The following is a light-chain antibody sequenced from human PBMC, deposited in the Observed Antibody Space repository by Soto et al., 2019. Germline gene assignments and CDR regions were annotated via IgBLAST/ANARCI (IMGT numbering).Light chain of an antibody. CDR3: PHRSNRPPG. V-gene: IGKV3-11*01. CDR2: GAS. CDR1: QSVSSI. Sequence: EIVMTQSPATLSVYPGERASLSCRASQSVSSILAWYQQKPGQAPRLLIYGASTRATGIPARFSGSGSGTDFTLSISSLAPEDFAVYYCPHRSNRPPGFGQRRRLEI. J-gene: IGKJ5*01.